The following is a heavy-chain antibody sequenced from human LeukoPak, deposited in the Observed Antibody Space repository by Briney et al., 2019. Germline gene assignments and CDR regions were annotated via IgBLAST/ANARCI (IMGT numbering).Heavy chain of an antibody. CDR1: GFTFSSYA. D-gene: IGHD6-19*01. CDR3: ARGWYSSGFFDN. Sequence: PGGSLRLSCAASGFTFSSYAMSWARQAPGKGLEWVSHISSRGTTIYYADSVKGRFTISRDNAKNSLYLQMNSLRAEDTAMYYCARGWYSSGFFDNWGQGTLVTVSS. J-gene: IGHJ4*02. V-gene: IGHV3-48*04. CDR2: ISSRGTTI.